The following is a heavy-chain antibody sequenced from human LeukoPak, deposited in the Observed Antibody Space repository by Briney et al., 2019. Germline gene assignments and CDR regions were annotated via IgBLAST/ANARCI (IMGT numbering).Heavy chain of an antibody. Sequence: GGSLRLSCAASGFSFTYSWMAWVRQTPEKGLEWGANIKQDGSEKYYLDSVKGRFTISRDNAKNSLYLQMNSLRVEDTAVYYCARDYYRSLDYWGQGTLATVSS. CDR2: IKQDGSEK. CDR3: ARDYYRSLDY. J-gene: IGHJ4*02. CDR1: GFSFTYSW. D-gene: IGHD3-22*01. V-gene: IGHV3-7*01.